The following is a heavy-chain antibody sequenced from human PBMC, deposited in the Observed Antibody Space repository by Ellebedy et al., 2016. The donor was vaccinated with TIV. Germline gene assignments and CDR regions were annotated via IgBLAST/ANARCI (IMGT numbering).Heavy chain of an antibody. CDR1: GFTFTTYA. CDR2: ISGSGGST. V-gene: IGHV3-23*01. CDR3: AKGARYFEV. Sequence: PGGSLRLSCAASGFTFTTYAMSWVRQAPGQGLEWVSSISGSGGSTYYADSVKGRLTSSRDNSKNTLYLQMNSLRAEDTAVYYCAKGARYFEVWGQGTTVTVSS. D-gene: IGHD3-9*01. J-gene: IGHJ6*02.